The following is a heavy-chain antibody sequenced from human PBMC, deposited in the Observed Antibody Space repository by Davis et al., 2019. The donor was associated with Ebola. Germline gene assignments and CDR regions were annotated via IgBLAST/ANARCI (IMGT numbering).Heavy chain of an antibody. V-gene: IGHV3-30*03. Sequence: PGGSLRLSCAASGFSLNSYGMLWVRQAPGKGLEWVAVTSFDGRNKYYADSVKGRFTISRDNSKNTLYLQMQNLRPDDTAVYYCARIYGGTTITDWGQGTQVTVSS. CDR2: TSFDGRNK. J-gene: IGHJ4*02. CDR3: ARIYGGTTITD. CDR1: GFSLNSYG. D-gene: IGHD5-24*01.